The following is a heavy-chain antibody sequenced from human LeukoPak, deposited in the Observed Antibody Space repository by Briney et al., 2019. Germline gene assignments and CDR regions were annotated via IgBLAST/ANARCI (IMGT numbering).Heavy chain of an antibody. Sequence: SEALSLTCTVSGGSLSSYYWSWIRQPPGKGLEWIGYIYYSGSTNYNPSLKSRVPISLDTSKNQFSLKLSSVTAADTAVYYCARHAPMVRAINWFAPCGQGTLVTVSS. D-gene: IGHD3-10*01. J-gene: IGHJ5*02. CDR3: ARHAPMVRAINWFAP. V-gene: IGHV4-59*08. CDR1: GGSLSSYY. CDR2: IYYSGST.